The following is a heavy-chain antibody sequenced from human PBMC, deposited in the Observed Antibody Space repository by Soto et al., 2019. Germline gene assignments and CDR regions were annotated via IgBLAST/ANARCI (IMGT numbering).Heavy chain of an antibody. CDR3: AREPHYDFWSGYYTGISWFDP. Sequence: EVQLVESGGGFVQPGGSLRLSCAASGFTFSSYWMSWVRQAPGKGLEWVANIKQDGSEKYYVDSVKGPFTISRDNAKNSLYLQMNSLRAEDTAVYYCAREPHYDFWSGYYTGISWFDPWGQGTLVTVSS. CDR1: GFTFSSYW. V-gene: IGHV3-7*01. CDR2: IKQDGSEK. D-gene: IGHD3-3*01. J-gene: IGHJ5*02.